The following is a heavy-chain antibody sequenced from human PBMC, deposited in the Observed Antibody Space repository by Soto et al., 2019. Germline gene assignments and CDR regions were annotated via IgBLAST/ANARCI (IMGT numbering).Heavy chain of an antibody. CDR3: GPDTLDY. CDR2: IWYDGSNK. J-gene: IGHJ4*02. V-gene: IGHV3-33*01. CDR1: GFMLSSHG. Sequence: QVQLVECGGGVVQPGRSLRLSCAASGFMLSSHGMHWIRQAPGKGLEWVAVIWYDGSNKYYADSVKGRFTISRDNSKNTLYLQMNSLRVEDTAVYYCGPDTLDYWAQGTLVTVSS.